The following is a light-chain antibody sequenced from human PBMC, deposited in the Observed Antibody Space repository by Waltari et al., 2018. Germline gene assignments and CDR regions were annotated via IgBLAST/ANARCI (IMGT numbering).Light chain of an antibody. CDR1: GSISGFHY. CDR2: ANN. J-gene: IGLJ2*01. V-gene: IGLV1-51*01. CDR3: GTWDSLIVF. Sequence: QSVLTQSPSVSAAAGQKVTISCSASGSISGFHYVSWYQHVPGTAPKLLIYANNKRPSGIPARFSGSKSGTSATLHITGLQPEDEADYYCGTWDSLIVFFGGGTTVTVL.